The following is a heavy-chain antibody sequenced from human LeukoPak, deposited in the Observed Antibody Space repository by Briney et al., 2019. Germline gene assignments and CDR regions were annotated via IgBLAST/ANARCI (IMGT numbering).Heavy chain of an antibody. CDR1: GGTFSSYA. CDR2: IIPIFGTA. CDR3: ARSGPYGEWELLRFDY. Sequence: SVKVSCKASGGTFSSYAISWVRQAPGQGLEWMGGIIPIFGTANYAQKFQGRVTITADESTSTVNMELSSLRSEDTAVYYCARSGPYGEWELLRFDYWGQGTLVTVSS. J-gene: IGHJ4*02. D-gene: IGHD1-26*01. V-gene: IGHV1-69*13.